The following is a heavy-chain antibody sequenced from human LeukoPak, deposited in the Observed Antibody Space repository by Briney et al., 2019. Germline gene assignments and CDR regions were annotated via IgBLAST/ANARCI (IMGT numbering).Heavy chain of an antibody. CDR2: INNSRST. Sequence: SETLSLTCAVYGGSFSGYYWSWIRQPPGKGLEWIREINNSRSTNYNPSLKSRVTISVDTSKNQFSLKLSSVSDADTAVYFCARTIAAAGTRRYLQHCGEGTLVTVSS. J-gene: IGHJ1*01. V-gene: IGHV4-34*01. CDR3: ARTIAAAGTRRYLQH. D-gene: IGHD6-13*01. CDR1: GGSFSGYY.